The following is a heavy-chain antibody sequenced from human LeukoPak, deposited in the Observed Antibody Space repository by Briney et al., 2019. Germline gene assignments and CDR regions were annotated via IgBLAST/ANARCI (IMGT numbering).Heavy chain of an antibody. CDR1: GYSFTSYW. J-gene: IGHJ4*02. Sequence: PGESLKISCKGSGYSFTSYWIGWVRQMPGKGLEWMGIIYPGDSDTRYSPSFQGQVTISADKSISTAYLQWSSLKASDTAMYYCARLVGYCSSTSCPTPFDYWGQGTLVTVSS. CDR3: ARLVGYCSSTSCPTPFDY. CDR2: IYPGDSDT. D-gene: IGHD2-2*01. V-gene: IGHV5-51*01.